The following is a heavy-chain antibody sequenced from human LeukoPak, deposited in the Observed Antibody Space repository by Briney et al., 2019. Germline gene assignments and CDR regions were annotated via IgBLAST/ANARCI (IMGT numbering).Heavy chain of an antibody. Sequence: GASVKVSCKASGYTFTGYYMHWVRQAPGQGLEWMGWINPNSGGTNYAQKFQGRVTMTRDTSISTAYMELSRLRSDDTAVYYCARVRSSSWYDPGFSYFDYWGQGTLVTVSS. CDR2: INPNSGGT. CDR3: ARVRSSSWYDPGFSYFDY. J-gene: IGHJ4*02. D-gene: IGHD6-13*01. V-gene: IGHV1-2*02. CDR1: GYTFTGYY.